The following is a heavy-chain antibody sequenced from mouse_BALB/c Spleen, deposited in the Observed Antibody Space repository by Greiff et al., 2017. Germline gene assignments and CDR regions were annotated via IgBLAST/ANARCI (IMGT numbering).Heavy chain of an antibody. V-gene: IGHV1S29*02. J-gene: IGHJ3*01. CDR1: GYTFTDYN. CDR2: IYPYNGGT. Sequence: EVQLQQSGPELVKPGASVKISCKASGYTFTDYNMHWVKQSHGKSLEWIGYIYPYNGGTGYNQKFKSKATLTVDNSSSTAYMELRSLTSEDSAVYYCATYYGNSPFAYWGQGTLVTVSA. D-gene: IGHD2-10*01. CDR3: ATYYGNSPFAY.